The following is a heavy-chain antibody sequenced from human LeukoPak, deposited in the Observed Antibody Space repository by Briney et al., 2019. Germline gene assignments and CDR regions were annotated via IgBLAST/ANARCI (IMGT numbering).Heavy chain of an antibody. J-gene: IGHJ4*02. V-gene: IGHV3-9*03. Sequence: GGSLRLSCAASGFTFDDYAMHWVRQAPGKGLEWVSGISWNSGSIGYADSVKGRFTISRDNAKNSLYLQMNSMRAEDMALYYCAKGDDSSGYYYSTAIDYWGQGTLVTVSS. D-gene: IGHD3-22*01. CDR1: GFTFDDYA. CDR3: AKGDDSSGYYYSTAIDY. CDR2: ISWNSGSI.